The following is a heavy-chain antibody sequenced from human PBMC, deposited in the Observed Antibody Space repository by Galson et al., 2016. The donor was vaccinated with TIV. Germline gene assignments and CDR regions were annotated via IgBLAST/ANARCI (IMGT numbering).Heavy chain of an antibody. CDR2: ISGDSRFI. CDR3: ARDQIICDVVSGIDY. J-gene: IGHJ4*02. CDR1: GFIFRRFS. V-gene: IGHV3-21*01. D-gene: IGHD3-3*02. Sequence: SLRLSCAASGFIFRRFSMNWVRQSPGKGLEWVSSISGDSRFIYYADSMKGRFTISRDNTKNSLYLQMNSLRAEDTAVYFCARDQIICDVVSGIDYWGQGTLITVSS.